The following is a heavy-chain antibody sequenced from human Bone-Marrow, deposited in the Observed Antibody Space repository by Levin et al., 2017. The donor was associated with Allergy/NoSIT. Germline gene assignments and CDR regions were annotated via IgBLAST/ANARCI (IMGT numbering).Heavy chain of an antibody. V-gene: IGHV3-7*01. CDR3: ARDSFSTSSGLDYYYGLDV. CDR1: GFTLSQYW. CDR2: IKPDGSEK. J-gene: IGHJ6*02. Sequence: VGSLRLSCAASGFTLSQYWMTWVRQAPGKGLEWVAKIKPDGSEKYYVDSVKGRFTISRDNTRKSLSLEMNNLRSADTAVYFCARDSFSTSSGLDYYYGLDVWGQGTTVTVSS. D-gene: IGHD6-6*01.